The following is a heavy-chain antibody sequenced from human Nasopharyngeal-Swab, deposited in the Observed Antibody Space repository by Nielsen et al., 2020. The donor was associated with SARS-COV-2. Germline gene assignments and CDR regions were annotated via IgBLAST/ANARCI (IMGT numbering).Heavy chain of an antibody. CDR2: IYYSGST. CDR1: GGSISSSSYY. Sequence: SDTLSLTCTVSGGSISSSSYYWGWIRQPPGKGLEWIGYIYYSGSTNYNPSLKSRVTISVDTSKNQFSLKLSSVTAADTAVYYCARDLHSGSYEVGVAFDIWGQGTMVTVSS. D-gene: IGHD1-26*01. J-gene: IGHJ3*02. CDR3: ARDLHSGSYEVGVAFDI. V-gene: IGHV4-61*01.